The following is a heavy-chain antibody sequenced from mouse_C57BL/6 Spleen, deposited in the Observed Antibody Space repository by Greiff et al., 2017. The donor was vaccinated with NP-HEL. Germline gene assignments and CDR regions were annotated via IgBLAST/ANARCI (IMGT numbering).Heavy chain of an antibody. Sequence: QVQLQQPGAELVKPGASVKLSCKASGYTFTSYWMHWVKQRPGQGLEWIGMIHPNSGSTNYNEKFKSKATLTVDKSSSTAYMQLSSLTSEDSAVYYCAGTYYYGSSSAWFAYWGQGTLVTVSA. CDR3: AGTYYYGSSSAWFAY. CDR2: IHPNSGST. CDR1: GYTFTSYW. D-gene: IGHD1-1*01. J-gene: IGHJ3*01. V-gene: IGHV1-64*01.